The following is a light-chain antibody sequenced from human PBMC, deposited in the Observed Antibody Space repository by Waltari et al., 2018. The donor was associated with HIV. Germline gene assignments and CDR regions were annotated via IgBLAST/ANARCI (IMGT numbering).Light chain of an antibody. CDR3: SSYISSATPE. CDR1: SSDVGDYY. J-gene: IGLJ3*02. CDR2: EVT. Sequence: QSALTQPASVPGSPGQSISISCTGTSSDVGDYYVSWYQHHSGKAPKVIIYEVTNRPSGVSHRFSGSKSGNTASLTISGLLPEDEADYFCSSYISSATPEFGGGTRLTVL. V-gene: IGLV2-14*01.